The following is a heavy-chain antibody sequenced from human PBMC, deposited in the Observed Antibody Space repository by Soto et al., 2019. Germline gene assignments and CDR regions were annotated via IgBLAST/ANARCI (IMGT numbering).Heavy chain of an antibody. CDR1: GYTFTSYY. D-gene: IGHD3-10*01. CDR2: INPSGGST. Sequence: QVQLVQSGAEVKKPGASVKVSCKASGYTFTSYYMHWVRQAPGQGLEWMGLINPSGGSTSYSQKFQGRVTITRDTSTSTVYMELSSLRSEDTAVYYCAREGLDRGLYYGMDFWGQGTTVTVSS. J-gene: IGHJ6*02. CDR3: AREGLDRGLYYGMDF. V-gene: IGHV1-46*01.